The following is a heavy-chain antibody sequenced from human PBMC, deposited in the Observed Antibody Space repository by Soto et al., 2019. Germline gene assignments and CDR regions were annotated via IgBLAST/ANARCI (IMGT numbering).Heavy chain of an antibody. Sequence: PGGSLRLSCAASGFTFSSYSMNWVRQAPGKGLEWVSSISSSSSYIYYADSVKGRFTISRDNAKNSLYLQMNSLRAEATAVYYCTRDLIEFDSSSPLYYWGQGTLVTASS. J-gene: IGHJ4*02. CDR2: ISSSSSYI. V-gene: IGHV3-21*01. D-gene: IGHD6-13*01. CDR1: GFTFSSYS. CDR3: TRDLIEFDSSSPLYY.